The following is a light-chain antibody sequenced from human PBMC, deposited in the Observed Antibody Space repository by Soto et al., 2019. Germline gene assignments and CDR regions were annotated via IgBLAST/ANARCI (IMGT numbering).Light chain of an antibody. CDR2: GVK. Sequence: QSALTQPASVSGSSGQSITISCTGSGRDIGAYDYVSWYQQHPGKAPKLIIYGVKNRPSGVSNRFSASKSAFTASLTISGLQTEDEADYYCSSYTTSYFYVFGPGTKVTVL. J-gene: IGLJ1*01. CDR3: SSYTTSYFYV. CDR1: GRDIGAYDY. V-gene: IGLV2-14*01.